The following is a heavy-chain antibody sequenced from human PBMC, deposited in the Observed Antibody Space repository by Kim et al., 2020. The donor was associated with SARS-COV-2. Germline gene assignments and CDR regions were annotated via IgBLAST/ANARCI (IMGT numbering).Heavy chain of an antibody. V-gene: IGHV3-13*01. CDR2: IGTAGDT. J-gene: IGHJ6*03. CDR3: ARGTHTPLAYSSSSRPARVYYYYMDV. CDR1: GFTFSSYD. Sequence: GGSLRLSCAASGFTFSSYDMHWVRQATGKGLEWVSAIGTAGDTYYPGSVKGRFTISRENAKNSLYLQMNSLRAGDTAVYYCARGTHTPLAYSSSSRPARVYYYYMDVWGKGTTVTVSS. D-gene: IGHD6-6*01.